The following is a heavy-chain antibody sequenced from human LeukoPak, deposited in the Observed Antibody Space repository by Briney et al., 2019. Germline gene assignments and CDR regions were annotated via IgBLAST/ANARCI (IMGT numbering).Heavy chain of an antibody. Sequence: GGSLRLSCAASGFTFSSYSMTWVRQAPGKGLEWVSSISSSSSYIYYADSVKGRFTISRDNAKNSLYLQMNSLRAEDTAVYYCARDGYCSSTSCYGQSNYYYGMDVWGQGTTVTVSS. D-gene: IGHD2-2*01. J-gene: IGHJ6*02. CDR2: ISSSSSYI. CDR1: GFTFSSYS. CDR3: ARDGYCSSTSCYGQSNYYYGMDV. V-gene: IGHV3-21*01.